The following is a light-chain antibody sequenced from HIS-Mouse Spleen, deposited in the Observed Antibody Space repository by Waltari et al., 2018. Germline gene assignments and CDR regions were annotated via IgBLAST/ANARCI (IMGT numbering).Light chain of an antibody. CDR2: DVS. V-gene: IGLV2-14*03. Sequence: QSALTQPASVSGSPGQSITISCTGTSSDVGAYHYVSWYQQHPGKAPKLMIYDVSNRPSGVSNRFSGSKSGNTASLTISGLQAEDEADYYCSSYTSSSTWVFGGGTKLTVL. CDR3: SSYTSSSTWV. CDR1: SSDVGAYHY. J-gene: IGLJ3*02.